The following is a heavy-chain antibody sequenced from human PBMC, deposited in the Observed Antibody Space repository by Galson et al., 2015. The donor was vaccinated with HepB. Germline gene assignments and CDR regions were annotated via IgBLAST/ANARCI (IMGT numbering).Heavy chain of an antibody. J-gene: IGHJ5*02. D-gene: IGHD2-15*01. V-gene: IGHV3-30*04. CDR1: GFTFSSYA. CDR2: ISYDGSNK. Sequence: SLRLSCAASGFTFSSYAMNWVRQAPGKGLEWVAVISYDGSNKYYADSVKGRFTISRDNTKNTLYLQMNSLRAEDTAVYYCARGAGSAGWFDPWGQGTLVTVSS. CDR3: ARGAGSAGWFDP.